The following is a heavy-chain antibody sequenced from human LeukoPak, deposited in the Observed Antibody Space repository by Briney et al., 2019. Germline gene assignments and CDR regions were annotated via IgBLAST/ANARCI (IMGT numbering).Heavy chain of an antibody. CDR2: IYHSGST. Sequence: SETLSLTCAVSGGSISSSNWRSWVRQPPGKGLEWIGEIYHSGSTNYNPSLKSRVTISVDKSKNQFSLKLSSVTAADTAVYYCARDQATSAYCGGDCYSGFDYWGQGTLVTVSS. D-gene: IGHD2-21*02. CDR1: GGSISSSNW. V-gene: IGHV4-4*02. J-gene: IGHJ4*02. CDR3: ARDQATSAYCGGDCYSGFDY.